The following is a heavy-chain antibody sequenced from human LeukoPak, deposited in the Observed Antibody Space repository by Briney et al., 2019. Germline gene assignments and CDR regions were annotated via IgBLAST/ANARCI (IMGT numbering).Heavy chain of an antibody. CDR3: ARTAIAAAGNDAFDI. D-gene: IGHD6-13*01. CDR2: IYPGDSDT. J-gene: IGHJ3*02. CDR1: GYSFSHYW. Sequence: GESLKISCKASGYSFSHYWIAWVRQMPGKGLEWMGIIYPGDSDTRYSPSFQGQVTISADKSISTAHLQWSSLKASDTAMYYCARTAIAAAGNDAFDIWGQGTMVTVSS. V-gene: IGHV5-51*01.